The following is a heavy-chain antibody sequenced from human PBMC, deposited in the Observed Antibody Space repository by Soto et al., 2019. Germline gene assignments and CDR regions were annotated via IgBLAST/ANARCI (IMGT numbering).Heavy chain of an antibody. Sequence: SETLSLTCTVSGGSISSYYWSWIRQPPGKGLEWIGYIYYSGSTNYNPSLKSRVTISVDTSKNQFSLKLSSVTAADTAVYYCARGIQLWPITYFFDDWGQGTLVTVSS. V-gene: IGHV4-59*01. J-gene: IGHJ4*02. CDR1: GGSISSYY. CDR3: ARGIQLWPITYFFDD. CDR2: IYYSGST. D-gene: IGHD5-18*01.